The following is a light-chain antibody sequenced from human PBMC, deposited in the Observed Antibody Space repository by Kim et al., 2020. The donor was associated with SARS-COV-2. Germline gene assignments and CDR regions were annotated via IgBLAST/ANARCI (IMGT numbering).Light chain of an antibody. J-gene: IGKJ2*03. V-gene: IGKV4-1*01. CDR3: QQYYSTPPS. CDR2: WAS. Sequence: RDTLNCKSSQTVIYNSNNKNYLAWYQQKPGQAPKLLIYWASIRESGVSDRFSGSGSETDFTLTISSLQAEDVAVYYCQQYYSTPPSFGQGTKLEI. CDR1: QTVIYNSNNKNY.